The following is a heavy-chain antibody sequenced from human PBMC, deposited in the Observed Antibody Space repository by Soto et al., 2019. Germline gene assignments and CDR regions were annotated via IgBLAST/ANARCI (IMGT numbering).Heavy chain of an antibody. D-gene: IGHD3-22*01. CDR2: IYYSGST. V-gene: IGHV4-31*03. J-gene: IGHJ4*02. Sequence: SETLSLTCTVSGGSISSGGYYWSWIRQHPGKGLEWIGYIYYSGSTYYNPSLKSRVTISVDTSKNQFSLKLSSVTAADTAVYYCARGTYYYDSSGFYFDYWGQGTLVTVSS. CDR1: GGSISSGGYY. CDR3: ARGTYYYDSSGFYFDY.